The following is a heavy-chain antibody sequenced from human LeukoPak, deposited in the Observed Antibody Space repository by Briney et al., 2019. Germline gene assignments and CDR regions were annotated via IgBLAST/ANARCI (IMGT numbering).Heavy chain of an antibody. D-gene: IGHD4-11*01. J-gene: IGHJ5*02. CDR2: IYYSGST. Sequence: SETLSLTCTVSGGSISGSSYYWGWIRQPPGKGLEWIGSIYYSGSTYYNPSLKSRVTISVDTSKNQFSLKLSSVTAADTAVYYCARDLSTVKDSSRDNWFDPWGQGTLVTVSS. CDR1: GGSISGSSYY. CDR3: ARDLSTVKDSSRDNWFDP. V-gene: IGHV4-39*07.